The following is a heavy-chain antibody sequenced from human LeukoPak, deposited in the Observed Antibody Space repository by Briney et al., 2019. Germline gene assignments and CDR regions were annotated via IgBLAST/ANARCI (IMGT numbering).Heavy chain of an antibody. D-gene: IGHD1-20*01. V-gene: IGHV3-48*04. J-gene: IGHJ4*02. Sequence: GGSLRLSCAASGFTFSSYSMNWVRKAPGKGLEWVSYISSSSSTIYYADSVKGRFTISRDNAKNSLYLQMNSLRAEDTAVYYCASRRNWSYIDYWGQGTLVTVSS. CDR1: GFTFSSYS. CDR2: ISSSSSTI. CDR3: ASRRNWSYIDY.